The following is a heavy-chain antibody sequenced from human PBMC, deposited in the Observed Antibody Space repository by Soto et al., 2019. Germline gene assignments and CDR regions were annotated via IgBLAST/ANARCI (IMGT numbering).Heavy chain of an antibody. D-gene: IGHD3-3*01. Sequence: GGPLRLSCAASGFNFRSYDMSWVRQAPGQGLEWVSALSVIGETTIYADSVKGRFTISRDNSKNTLHLQMNSLRAEETAVYYWAKTPSSGDYTFDYWGQGSVVTASS. CDR2: LSVIGETT. CDR1: GFNFRSYD. CDR3: AKTPSSGDYTFDY. V-gene: IGHV3-23*01. J-gene: IGHJ4*02.